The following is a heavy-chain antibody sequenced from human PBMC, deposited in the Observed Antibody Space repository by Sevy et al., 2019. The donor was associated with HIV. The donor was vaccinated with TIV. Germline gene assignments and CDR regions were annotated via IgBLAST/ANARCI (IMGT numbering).Heavy chain of an antibody. CDR1: GFTFSSYS. CDR2: ISRSGSI. CDR3: AREGGSTDQGMDV. J-gene: IGHJ6*02. D-gene: IGHD3-16*01. Sequence: GGSLRLSCAASGFTFSSYSVNWVRQAPGKGLEWVSYISRSGSIYYADSVVGRLTISRDNAKNSLYLQMNSLSAEDTAVFHCAREGGSTDQGMDVWGQGNKGTVSS. V-gene: IGHV3-48*01.